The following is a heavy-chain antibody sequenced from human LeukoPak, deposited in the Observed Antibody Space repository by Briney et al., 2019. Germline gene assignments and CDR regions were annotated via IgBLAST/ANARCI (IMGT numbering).Heavy chain of an antibody. CDR2: VDPEDGET. D-gene: IGHD6-19*01. V-gene: IGHV1-69-2*01. CDR3: ARDHSSGFSLPGN. Sequence: ATVKISCKVSGYTFTDYYMHWVQQAPGKGLEWMGLVDPEDGETIYAEKFQGRVTITADTSTDTAYMELNSLRAEDTAVYYCARDHSSGFSLPGNWGQGTLVTVSS. CDR1: GYTFTDYY. J-gene: IGHJ4*02.